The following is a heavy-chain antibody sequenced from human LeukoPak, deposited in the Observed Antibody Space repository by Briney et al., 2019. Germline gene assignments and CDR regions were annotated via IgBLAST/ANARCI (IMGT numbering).Heavy chain of an antibody. J-gene: IGHJ4*02. CDR2: IYSSGST. D-gene: IGHD3-10*01. V-gene: IGHV4-39*01. CDR1: GGSISSSSYY. CDR3: ARRGGSGRSSDY. Sequence: SETLSLTCTVSGGSISSSSYYWGWIRQPPGKGLEWIGSIYSSGSTYYNPSLKSRVTISVDTSKNQFSLNLSSVPASDTAVYYCARRGGSGRSSDYWGQGILVTVSS.